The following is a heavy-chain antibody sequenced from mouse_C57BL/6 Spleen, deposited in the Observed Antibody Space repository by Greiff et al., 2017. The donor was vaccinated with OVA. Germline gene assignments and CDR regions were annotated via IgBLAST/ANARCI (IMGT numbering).Heavy chain of an antibody. CDR3: ARDDWDRGNYFGY. CDR2: ISDGGSYT. V-gene: IGHV5-4*01. J-gene: IGHJ2*01. CDR1: GFTFSSYA. D-gene: IGHD4-1*01. Sequence: EVKLVESGGGLVKPGGSLKLSCAASGFTFSSYAMSWVRQTPEKRLEWVATISDGGSYTYYPDNVKGRFTISRDNAKNNLYLQMSHLKSEDTAMYYCARDDWDRGNYFGYWGQGTTLTVSS.